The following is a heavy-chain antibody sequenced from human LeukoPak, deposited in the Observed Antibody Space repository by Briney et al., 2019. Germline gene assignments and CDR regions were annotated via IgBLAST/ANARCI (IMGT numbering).Heavy chain of an antibody. V-gene: IGHV3-7*01. CDR1: GFTFGNYW. CDR2: TNQDGSEE. J-gene: IGHJ4*02. D-gene: IGHD5-12*01. CDR3: VRDGGVSGYDLLDY. Sequence: GGSLRLSCAASGFTFGNYWMTWVRQAPGKGLEWVAHTNQDGSEEHYMDSAKARFTISRDNAKNSLSLQMNSLRAEDTAVYYCVRDGGVSGYDLLDYWGQGTLVTVSS.